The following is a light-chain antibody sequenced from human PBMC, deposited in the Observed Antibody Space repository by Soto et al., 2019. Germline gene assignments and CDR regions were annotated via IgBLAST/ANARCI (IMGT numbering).Light chain of an antibody. Sequence: EIVLTQSPGTLSLSPGERATLSCRASQSVSSTYLIWYQQKPGQAPRILIYDASSRATGIPDRFSGSGSGTDFTLTISRLEPEDFAVYYCQQYGSSPWTFGQGTKVDIK. CDR2: DAS. CDR1: QSVSSTY. J-gene: IGKJ1*01. V-gene: IGKV3-20*01. CDR3: QQYGSSPWT.